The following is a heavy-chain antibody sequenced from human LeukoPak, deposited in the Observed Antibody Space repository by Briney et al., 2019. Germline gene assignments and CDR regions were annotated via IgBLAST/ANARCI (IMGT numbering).Heavy chain of an antibody. J-gene: IGHJ4*02. Sequence: SETLSLTCTVSGVSISSYYWTWVRQPAGKALEWIGRIYSGGNTNYNPSLESRVTMSVDTSKNQFSLKLSSVTAADTAVYYCAKSEYCSSTRCYAPHFWGQGALVTVSS. CDR1: GVSISSYY. CDR3: AKSEYCSSTRCYAPHF. D-gene: IGHD2-2*01. V-gene: IGHV4-4*07. CDR2: IYSGGNT.